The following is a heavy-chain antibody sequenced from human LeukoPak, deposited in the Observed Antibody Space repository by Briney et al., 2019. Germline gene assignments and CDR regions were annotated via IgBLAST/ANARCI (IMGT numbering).Heavy chain of an antibody. J-gene: IGHJ3*02. Sequence: GRSLRPSCAASGFTFSSYGMHWVRQAPGKGLEWVAVIWYDGSNKYYADSVKGRFTISRDNSKNTLYLQMNSLRAEDTAVYYCVLAADVPVDAFDIWGQGTMVTVSS. CDR1: GFTFSSYG. CDR3: VLAADVPVDAFDI. D-gene: IGHD6-13*01. V-gene: IGHV3-33*01. CDR2: IWYDGSNK.